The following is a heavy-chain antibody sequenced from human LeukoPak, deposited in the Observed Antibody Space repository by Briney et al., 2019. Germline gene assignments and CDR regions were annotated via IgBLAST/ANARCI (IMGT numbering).Heavy chain of an antibody. V-gene: IGHV1-18*01. CDR1: AYTFTSYD. CDR3: ARTSSDYYLFDY. D-gene: IGHD3-22*01. Sequence: ASVTVSCKASAYTFTSYDISWVRQAPGQGLEWMGWISAYTGITNYAPNLQGRVTMTTDTSTRTAYMEMRSLRSDDTAVYYCARTSSDYYLFDYWGQGTLVTVSS. CDR2: ISAYTGIT. J-gene: IGHJ4*02.